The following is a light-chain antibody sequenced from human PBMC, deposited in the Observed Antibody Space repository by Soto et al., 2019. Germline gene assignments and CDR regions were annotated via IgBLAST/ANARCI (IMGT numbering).Light chain of an antibody. V-gene: IGLV3-1*01. Sequence: SYELTQPPSVSGSPGQTASITCSGDKLGEKYACWYQQKPGQSPVLVIFQDSSRPSGIPERFSGSNSGNTATLIISETQAMAEADYYCQAWDSASYVFGTGTKVTVL. J-gene: IGLJ1*01. CDR3: QAWDSASYV. CDR1: KLGEKY. CDR2: QDS.